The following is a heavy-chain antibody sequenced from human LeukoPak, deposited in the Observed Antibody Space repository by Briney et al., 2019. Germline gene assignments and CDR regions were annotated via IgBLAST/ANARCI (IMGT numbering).Heavy chain of an antibody. J-gene: IGHJ5*02. CDR3: ARGGRGLWFGELYDWFDP. CDR2: INPNSGGT. V-gene: IGHV1-2*02. Sequence: GASVKVSCKASGYTFTGYYMHWVRQAPGQGLEWMGWINPNSGGTNYAQKFQGRVTMTRDTSISTAYMELSRLRSDDTAVYYCARGGRGLWFGELYDWFDPWGQGTLVTVSS. D-gene: IGHD3-10*01. CDR1: GYTFTGYY.